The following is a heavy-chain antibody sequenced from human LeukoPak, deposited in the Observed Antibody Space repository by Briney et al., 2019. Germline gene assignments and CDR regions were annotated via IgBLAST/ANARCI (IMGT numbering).Heavy chain of an antibody. V-gene: IGHV4-59*08. CDR3: ARQTWLIDY. J-gene: IGHJ4*02. CDR1: GDSFSPYY. Sequence: SETLSLTCTVSGDSFSPYYWTWIRQPPGKGLEWIGHIYYTGTTNYNPSLKSRVTISLDTSKNQFSLKVSSLTAADTAVYYCARQTWLIDYWGQGTLITVSS. CDR2: IYYTGTT. D-gene: IGHD5-12*01.